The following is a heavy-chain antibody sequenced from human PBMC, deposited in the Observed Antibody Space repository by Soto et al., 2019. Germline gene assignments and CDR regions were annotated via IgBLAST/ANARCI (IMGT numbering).Heavy chain of an antibody. CDR3: ARVIAARLYYYGMDV. Sequence: GGSLRLSCAVSGFTFENYWMTWFRQAPGEGLEWVANIKQDGSEKNYVGSVKGRFTIFRDNAKKSVYLQMNSLRAEDTAVYFCARVIAARLYYYGMDVWGQGTTVTVS. CDR2: IKQDGSEK. V-gene: IGHV3-7*01. D-gene: IGHD6-6*01. J-gene: IGHJ6*02. CDR1: GFTFENYW.